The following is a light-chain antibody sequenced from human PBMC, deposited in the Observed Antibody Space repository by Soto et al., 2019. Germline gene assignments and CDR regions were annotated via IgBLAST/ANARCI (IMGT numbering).Light chain of an antibody. CDR3: NSYTSSSTFYV. Sequence: QSVLTQPASVSGSPGQSITISCTETSSDVGAYTYVSWYQQHPGRAPKLMIYEVSNRPSGVSNRFSGSKSGNTASLTISGLQAEDEADYYCNSYTSSSTFYVFGTGTKVTVL. J-gene: IGLJ1*01. V-gene: IGLV2-14*01. CDR2: EVS. CDR1: SSDVGAYTY.